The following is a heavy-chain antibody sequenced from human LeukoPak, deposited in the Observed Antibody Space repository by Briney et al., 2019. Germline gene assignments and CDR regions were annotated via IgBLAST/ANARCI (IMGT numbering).Heavy chain of an antibody. CDR3: AKGCTGGACYSDY. J-gene: IGHJ4*02. D-gene: IGHD2-8*02. V-gene: IGHV3-23*01. CDR2: ISGSGAST. CDR1: GFTFSYYA. Sequence: GGSLRLSCAASGFTFSYYAMSWVCQAPGRGLEWVSGISGSGASTDYADSVKGRFTISRDNSKNTLSLQMHSLRAEDTAVYYCAKGCTGGACYSDYWGQGTLVTVSS.